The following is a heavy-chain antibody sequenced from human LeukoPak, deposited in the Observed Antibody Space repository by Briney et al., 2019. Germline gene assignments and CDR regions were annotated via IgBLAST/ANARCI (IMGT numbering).Heavy chain of an antibody. CDR3: AKGPTVVTSDY. D-gene: IGHD4-23*01. Sequence: GGSLRLSCAASGFIFSSYAMSWVRQAPGKGLEWVSSLSGTGGDPYYAGSVKGRFAISRDNSKNTLYLQMNSLRAEDTAVYYCAKGPTVVTSDYWGQGTLVTVSS. CDR2: LSGTGGDP. V-gene: IGHV3-23*01. CDR1: GFIFSSYA. J-gene: IGHJ4*02.